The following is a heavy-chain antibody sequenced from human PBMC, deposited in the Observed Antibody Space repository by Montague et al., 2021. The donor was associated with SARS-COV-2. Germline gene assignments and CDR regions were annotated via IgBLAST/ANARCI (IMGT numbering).Heavy chain of an antibody. CDR1: GDSVISDKYY. V-gene: IGHV4-61*01. CDR2: IYDSGST. J-gene: IGHJ5*02. D-gene: IGHD3-22*01. CDR3: VKGSGYP. Sequence: SETLSLTCTVTGDSVISDKYYWSWIRQPPGKGLEWIGFIYDSGSTGYNPSLHSRVTITIDTSMNQFSLNLMSVTPADTAVYYCVKGSGYPWGQGTLVTVSS.